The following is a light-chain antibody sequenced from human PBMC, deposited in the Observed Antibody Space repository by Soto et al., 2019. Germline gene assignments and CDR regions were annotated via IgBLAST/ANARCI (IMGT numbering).Light chain of an antibody. V-gene: IGKV1-5*01. CDR3: QRYNSYSEA. CDR1: QTISTW. Sequence: DIQVTQSPPTLSASVVDRVTITCRASQTISTWMAWYQQKPGKAPKLLVYDASTLQSGVASRFSGSGSGTEFTLIISGLQPDDSATYYCQRYNSYSEAFGQGTKVDIK. J-gene: IGKJ1*01. CDR2: DAS.